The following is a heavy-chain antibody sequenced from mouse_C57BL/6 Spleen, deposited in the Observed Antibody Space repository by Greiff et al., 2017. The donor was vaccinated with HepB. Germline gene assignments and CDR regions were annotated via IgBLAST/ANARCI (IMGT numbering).Heavy chain of an antibody. J-gene: IGHJ1*03. CDR2: IHPNSGST. CDR1: GYTFTSYW. V-gene: IGHV1-64*01. CDR3: ATIYYYGSSDWYFDV. D-gene: IGHD1-1*01. Sequence: QLPGAELVKPGASVKLSCKASGYTFTSYWMHWVKQRPGQGLEWIGMIHPNSGSTNYNEKFKSKATLTVDKSSSTAYMQLRSLTSEDSAVYYCATIYYYGSSDWYFDVWGTGTTVTVSS.